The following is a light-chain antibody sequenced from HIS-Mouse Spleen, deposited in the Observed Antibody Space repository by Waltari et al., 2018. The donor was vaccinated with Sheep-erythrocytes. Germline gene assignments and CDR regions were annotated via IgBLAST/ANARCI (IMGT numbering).Light chain of an antibody. CDR1: SSDVGGYTY. J-gene: IGLJ1*01. Sequence: QSALTQPPSASGSPGQSVTISCTGTSSDVGGYTYVSWYQQHPGKAPKLMIYDVSKRPSGVPDRFSGSKSGNTASLTISGLQAEDEADYYCCSYAGSYNHVFATGTKVTVL. CDR2: DVS. CDR3: CSYAGSYNHV. V-gene: IGLV2-8*01.